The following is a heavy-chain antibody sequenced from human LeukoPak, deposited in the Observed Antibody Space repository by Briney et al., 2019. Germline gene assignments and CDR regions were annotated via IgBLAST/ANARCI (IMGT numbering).Heavy chain of an antibody. CDR3: ARDIYYDSSGYYGRRSSDAFDI. J-gene: IGHJ3*02. V-gene: IGHV3-21*01. CDR1: GFTFSSYS. CDR2: ISSSSSYI. Sequence: GGPLRLSCAASGFTFSSYSMNWVRQAPGKGLEWVSSISSSSSYIYYADSVKGRFTISRDNAKNSLYLQMNSLRAEDTAVYYCARDIYYDSSGYYGRRSSDAFDIWGQGTMVTVSS. D-gene: IGHD3-22*01.